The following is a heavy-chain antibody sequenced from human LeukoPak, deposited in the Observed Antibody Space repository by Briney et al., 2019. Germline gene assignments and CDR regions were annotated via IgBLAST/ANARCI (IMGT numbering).Heavy chain of an antibody. CDR1: GGSISSYY. CDR3: AGVRYYDSSGYYYFDY. V-gene: IGHV4-4*07. J-gene: IGHJ4*02. D-gene: IGHD3-22*01. CDR2: IYTSGST. Sequence: SETLSLTCTVSGGSISSYYWSWIRQPAGKGLEWIGRIYTSGSTNYNPSLKSRVTISVDKSKNQFSLKLSSVTAADTAVYYCAGVRYYDSSGYYYFDYWGQGTLVTVSS.